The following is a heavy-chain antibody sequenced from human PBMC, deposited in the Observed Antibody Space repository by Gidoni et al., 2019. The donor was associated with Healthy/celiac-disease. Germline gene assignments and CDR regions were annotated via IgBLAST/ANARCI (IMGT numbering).Heavy chain of an antibody. CDR1: GDSVSSNSAA. D-gene: IGHD5-12*01. V-gene: IGHV6-1*01. J-gene: IGHJ6*02. Sequence: QVQLQQSGPGLVKPSQTLSLTCAISGDSVSSNSAAWNWIRQSPSRGLEWLGRTYYRSKWYNDYAVSVKSRITINPDTSKNQFSLQLNSVTPEDTAVYYCASEMATIGGYYYYGMDVWGQGTTVTVSS. CDR3: ASEMATIGGYYYYGMDV. CDR2: TYYRSKWYN.